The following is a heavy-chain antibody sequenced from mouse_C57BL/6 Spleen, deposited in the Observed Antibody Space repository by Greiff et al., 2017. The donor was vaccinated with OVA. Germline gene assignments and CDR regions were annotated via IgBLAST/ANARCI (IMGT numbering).Heavy chain of an antibody. CDR3: ARGDGYYVHAMDD. Sequence: VQLQQSGAELVRPGTSVKVSCKASGYAFTNYLIEWVKQRPGQGLEWIGVINPGSGGTNYNEKFKGKATLTADKSSSTAYMQLSSLTSEDSAVYFCARGDGYYVHAMDDWGQGTSVTVSS. J-gene: IGHJ4*01. CDR1: GYAFTNYL. CDR2: INPGSGGT. V-gene: IGHV1-54*01. D-gene: IGHD2-3*01.